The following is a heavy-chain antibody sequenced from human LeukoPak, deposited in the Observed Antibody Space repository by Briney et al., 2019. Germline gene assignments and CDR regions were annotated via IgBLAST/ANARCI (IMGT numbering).Heavy chain of an antibody. V-gene: IGHV3-48*04. CDR1: GFTFSAYS. CDR2: TSRSSGAI. D-gene: IGHD4-17*01. J-gene: IGHJ4*02. CDR3: VRDHLYGFDY. Sequence: SGGSLRLSCAASGFTFSAYSMKWVRQAPGKGLEWISYTSRSSGAIFYADSVKGRFTISGDNAKSSLYLQMNGLRAEDTAVYYCVRDHLYGFDYWGQGTLVTVSS.